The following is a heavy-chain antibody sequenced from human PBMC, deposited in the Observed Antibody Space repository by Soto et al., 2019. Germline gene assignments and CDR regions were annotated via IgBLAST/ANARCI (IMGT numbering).Heavy chain of an antibody. Sequence: SHTLALSCTVSGGSMGSGGYYWSWIRQHPGTGLEWIGYIYYSGSTYYNPSLKSRVTISVDTSKNQFSLKLSSVTAADTGVYYCARDTLVYCSSTSCYGAYYYYGMDVWGQGTTVTVS. CDR1: GGSMGSGGYY. CDR2: IYYSGST. D-gene: IGHD2-2*01. CDR3: ARDTLVYCSSTSCYGAYYYYGMDV. V-gene: IGHV4-31*03. J-gene: IGHJ6*02.